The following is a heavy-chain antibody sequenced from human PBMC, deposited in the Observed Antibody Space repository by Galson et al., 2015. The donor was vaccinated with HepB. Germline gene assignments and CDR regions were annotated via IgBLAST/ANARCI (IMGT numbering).Heavy chain of an antibody. Sequence: SLRLSCAASGFTFSSYGMHWVRQAPGKGLEWVAVIWYDGSNKYYADSVKGRFTISRDNSKNTLYLQMNSLRAEDTAVYYCARASYCSGGSYLNSRHGMDVWGQGTTVTVSS. CDR2: IWYDGSNK. D-gene: IGHD2-15*01. CDR3: ARASYCSGGSYLNSRHGMDV. V-gene: IGHV3-33*01. CDR1: GFTFSSYG. J-gene: IGHJ6*02.